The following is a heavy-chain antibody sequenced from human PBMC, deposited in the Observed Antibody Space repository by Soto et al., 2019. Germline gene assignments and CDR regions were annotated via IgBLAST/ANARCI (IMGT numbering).Heavy chain of an antibody. CDR1: GGTFSSYT. Sequence: QVQLVQSGAEVKKPGSSVKVSCKASGGTFSSYTISWVRQAPGQGLEWMGRIIPILGIANYAQKFQGRVTITAGKSTSTAYMELSSLGSEDTAVYYCARVGYCSGGSCYYYYGMDVWGQGTTVTVSS. J-gene: IGHJ6*02. CDR3: ARVGYCSGGSCYYYYGMDV. D-gene: IGHD2-15*01. V-gene: IGHV1-69*02. CDR2: IIPILGIA.